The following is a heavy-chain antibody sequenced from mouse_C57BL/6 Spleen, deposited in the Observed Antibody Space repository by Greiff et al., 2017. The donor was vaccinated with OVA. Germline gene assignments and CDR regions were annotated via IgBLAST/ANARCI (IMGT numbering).Heavy chain of an antibody. D-gene: IGHD2-1*01. CDR3: ARSTMVREYFDY. V-gene: IGHV1-64*01. Sequence: QVQLQQPGAELVKPGASVKLSCKASGYTFTSYWMHWVKQRPGQGLEWIGMIHPNSGSTNYNEKFKSKATLTVDKSSSTAYMQLSGLTSEDSAVYYCARSTMVREYFDYWGQGTTLTVSS. CDR2: IHPNSGST. J-gene: IGHJ2*01. CDR1: GYTFTSYW.